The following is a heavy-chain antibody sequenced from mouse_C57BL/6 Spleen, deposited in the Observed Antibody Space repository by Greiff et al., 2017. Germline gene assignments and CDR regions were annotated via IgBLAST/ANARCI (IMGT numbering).Heavy chain of an antibody. CDR2: IYPRSGNT. D-gene: IGHD1-1*01. CDR1: GYTFTSYG. CDR3: SRWDFITTVVEAMDY. V-gene: IGHV1-81*01. Sequence: VQLVESGAELARPGASVKLSCKASGYTFTSYGISWVKQRTGQGLEWIGEIYPRSGNTYYNEKFKGKATLTADKSSSTAYMELRSLTSEDSAVYFCSRWDFITTVVEAMDYWGQGTSVTVSS. J-gene: IGHJ4*01.